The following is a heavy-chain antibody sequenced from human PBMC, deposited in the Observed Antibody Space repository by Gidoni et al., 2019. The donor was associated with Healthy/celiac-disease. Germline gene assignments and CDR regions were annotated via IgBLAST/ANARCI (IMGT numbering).Heavy chain of an antibody. V-gene: IGHV3-30*02. CDR3: AKDGGDYPNNYYYYYGMDV. Sequence: QVQLVESGGGVVQPGRSLRLSCAASGFTFSSYGMHWVRQAPGKGLEGVAFIRYDGSNKYYADSVKGRFTISRDNSKNTLYLQMNSLRAEDTAVYYCAKDGGDYPNNYYYYYGMDVWGQGTTVTVSS. J-gene: IGHJ6*02. CDR2: IRYDGSNK. D-gene: IGHD4-17*01. CDR1: GFTFSSYG.